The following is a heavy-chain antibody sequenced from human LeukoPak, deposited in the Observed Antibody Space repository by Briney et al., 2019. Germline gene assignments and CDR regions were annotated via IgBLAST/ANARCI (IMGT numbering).Heavy chain of an antibody. D-gene: IGHD3-22*01. CDR3: ARIPTSDSSGSTGY. CDR1: AASSISGDYY. Sequence: SLTRSLTWTVSAASSISGDYYWNLIVQPPMKGLEVIWYIYYSASTYYNPPLKSRVTLSVDTSMIQFSLKLSSVTAADTAVYYCARIPTSDSSGSTGYWGQESLVTVSS. J-gene: IGHJ4*02. V-gene: IGHV4-30-4*01. CDR2: IYYSAST.